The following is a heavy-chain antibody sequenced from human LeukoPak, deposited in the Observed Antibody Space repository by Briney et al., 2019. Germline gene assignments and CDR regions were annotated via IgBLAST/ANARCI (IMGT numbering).Heavy chain of an antibody. V-gene: IGHV4-39*02. CDR1: GGSISSSAYY. CDR3: ARVKIAVPGPDFDY. CDR2: IDYTGST. J-gene: IGHJ4*02. D-gene: IGHD6-19*01. Sequence: SETLSLTCTVSGGSISSSAYYWAWIRQPPGKGLEWIGSIDYTGSTYYNPSLKSRVTISADTSKNQFSLKVNSVTAADAAVFYCARVKIAVPGPDFDYWGQGTLVTVSS.